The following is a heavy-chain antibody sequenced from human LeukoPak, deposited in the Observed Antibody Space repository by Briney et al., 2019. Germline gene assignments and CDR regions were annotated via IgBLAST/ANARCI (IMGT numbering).Heavy chain of an antibody. CDR1: GGSISTSYY. Sequence: SETLSLTCTVSGGSISTSYYWSWIRQPAGKGLEWIGRIYTSGSTKYNPSLKSRVTISVDTSKNQFSLKLSSVTAADTAVYYCARIYCGGDCRGYYYHYYMDVWGKGTTVTISS. D-gene: IGHD2-21*02. V-gene: IGHV4-61*02. J-gene: IGHJ6*03. CDR2: IYTSGST. CDR3: ARIYCGGDCRGYYYHYYMDV.